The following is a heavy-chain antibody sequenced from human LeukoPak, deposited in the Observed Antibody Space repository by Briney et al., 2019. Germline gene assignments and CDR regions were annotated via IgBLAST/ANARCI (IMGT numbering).Heavy chain of an antibody. J-gene: IGHJ4*01. CDR1: GYTFTGYY. D-gene: IGHD5-18*01. V-gene: IGHV1-2*06. Sequence: ASVKVSCKASGYTFTGYYMHWVRQAPGQGLEWMGRINPNSGGTNYAQKFQGRVTMTRDTSISTAYMDLSGLRPDDTAVYYCAREGSGYTYGRGSYSDYWGHGILVTVSS. CDR3: AREGSGYTYGRGSYSDY. CDR2: INPNSGGT.